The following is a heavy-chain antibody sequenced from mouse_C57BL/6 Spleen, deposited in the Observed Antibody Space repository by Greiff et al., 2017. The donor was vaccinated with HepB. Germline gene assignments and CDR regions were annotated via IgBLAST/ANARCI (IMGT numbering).Heavy chain of an antibody. J-gene: IGHJ2*01. CDR1: GYAFSSSW. Sequence: QVQLKQSGPELVKPGASVKISCKASGYAFSSSWMNWVKQRPGKGLEWIGRIYPGDGDTNYNGKFKGKATLTADKSSSTAYMQLSSLTSEDSAVYFCARLDYYGSSYSWGQGTTLTVSS. V-gene: IGHV1-82*01. CDR2: IYPGDGDT. D-gene: IGHD1-1*01. CDR3: ARLDYYGSSYS.